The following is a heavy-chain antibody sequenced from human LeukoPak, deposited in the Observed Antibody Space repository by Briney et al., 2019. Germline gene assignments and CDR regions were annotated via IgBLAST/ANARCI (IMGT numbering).Heavy chain of an antibody. D-gene: IGHD2-15*01. J-gene: IGHJ3*02. V-gene: IGHV5-51*01. CDR1: GYSFTSYW. CDR3: ARQGEDCSGGSCPDTDAFDI. Sequence: GESLKISCKGSGYSFTSYWIGWVRQMPGKGLEWMGIIYPGDSDTRYSPSFQGQVTISADKSISTAYLQWSSLKASDTAMYYCARQGEDCSGGSCPDTDAFDIWGQGTMVTVSS. CDR2: IYPGDSDT.